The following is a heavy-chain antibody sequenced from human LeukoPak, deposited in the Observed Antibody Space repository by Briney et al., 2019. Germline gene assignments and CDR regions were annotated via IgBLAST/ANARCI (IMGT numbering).Heavy chain of an antibody. J-gene: IGHJ6*02. D-gene: IGHD3-9*01. CDR2: IRYDGSNK. Sequence: PGGSLRLSCAASGFTFSSYGMHWVRQAPGKGLEWVAFIRYDGSNKYYADSVKGRFTISRDNSKNTLYLQMNSLRAEDTAVYYCAKDLLTGPYYYYGMDVWGQGTTVTVSS. V-gene: IGHV3-30*02. CDR1: GFTFSSYG. CDR3: AKDLLTGPYYYYGMDV.